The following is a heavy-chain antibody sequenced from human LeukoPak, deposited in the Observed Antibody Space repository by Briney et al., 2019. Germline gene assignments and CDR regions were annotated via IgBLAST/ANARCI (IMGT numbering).Heavy chain of an antibody. Sequence: SETLSLTCAVSGYSISSGYHWGWIRQPPGKGLEWIGSMFHSGNTYHNPSLKSRVTLSVDTSKNQFSLNLSSVAATDTAVYYCARIYGSSSGFDYWGQGTLVTVSS. V-gene: IGHV4-38-2*01. D-gene: IGHD6-6*01. CDR2: MFHSGNT. CDR1: GYSISSGYH. CDR3: ARIYGSSSGFDY. J-gene: IGHJ4*02.